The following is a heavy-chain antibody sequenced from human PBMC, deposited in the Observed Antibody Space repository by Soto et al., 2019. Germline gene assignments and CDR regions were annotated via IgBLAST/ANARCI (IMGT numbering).Heavy chain of an antibody. CDR2: IYPGDSDT. Sequence: GESLKISCQASGYTFNNYWIAWVRQMPGKGLEYVGIIYPGDSDTRYSPPLQGQVTISADTSISTAYLQWSSLKASDSGMYYCARHPDVVVPAAPSGYYYYGMDVWGQGTTVTVSS. D-gene: IGHD2-2*01. V-gene: IGHV5-51*01. J-gene: IGHJ6*02. CDR1: GYTFNNYW. CDR3: ARHPDVVVPAAPSGYYYYGMDV.